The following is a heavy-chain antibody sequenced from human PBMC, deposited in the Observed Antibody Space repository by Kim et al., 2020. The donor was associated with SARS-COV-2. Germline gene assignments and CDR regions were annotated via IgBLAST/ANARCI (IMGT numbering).Heavy chain of an antibody. CDR3: AKTGGYCSGGSCYPGPY. CDR1: GFTFSSYA. CDR2: IYSGGSRT. Sequence: GGSLRLSCAASGFTFSSYAMSWVRQAPGKGLEWVSIIYSGGSRTYYADSVKGRFSISRDNSKNTPYLQMNSPRAEETALYYCAKTGGYCSGGSCYPGPYWGQGTLVTVSS. J-gene: IGHJ4*02. V-gene: IGHV3-23*03. D-gene: IGHD2-15*01.